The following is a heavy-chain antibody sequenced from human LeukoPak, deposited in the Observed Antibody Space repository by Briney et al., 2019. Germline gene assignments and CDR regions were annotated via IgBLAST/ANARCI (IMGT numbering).Heavy chain of an antibody. CDR3: ARESTEAVPGSFDD. CDR2: TYYRSKWYN. J-gene: IGHJ4*02. V-gene: IGHV6-1*01. Sequence: SQTLSLTCALSGDSVSSDTASWNWIRQSPSRGLEWLGRTYYRSKWYNDYAGSVKSRLIINPDTSKNQFSLQLNSATPEDTAVYYCARESTEAVPGSFDDWGQGTLVTVSS. D-gene: IGHD6-19*01. CDR1: GDSVSSDTAS.